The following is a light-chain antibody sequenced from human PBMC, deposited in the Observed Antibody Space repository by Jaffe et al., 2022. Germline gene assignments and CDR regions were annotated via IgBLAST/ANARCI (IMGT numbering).Light chain of an antibody. CDR1: SGDVGAYNY. CDR2: DVT. Sequence: QSALTQPASLSGSPGQSITISCTGTSGDVGAYNYVSWYQQHPGKAPKLMIYDVTNRPSGVSSRFSGSKSGNTASLTISGLQAEDEADYYCSSYTSSTTWVFGGGTKLTVL. V-gene: IGLV2-14*01. CDR3: SSYTSSTTWV. J-gene: IGLJ3*02.